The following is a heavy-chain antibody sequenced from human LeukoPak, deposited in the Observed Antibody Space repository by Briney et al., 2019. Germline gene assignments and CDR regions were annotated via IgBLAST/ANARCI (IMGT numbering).Heavy chain of an antibody. V-gene: IGHV3-7*01. CDR1: GFTFSSYW. J-gene: IGHJ4*02. CDR3: ARDLWFGELSPLDY. Sequence: GGSLKLSCAASGFTFSSYWMSWVRQAPGKGLEWVANIKQDGSEKYYVDSVKGRFTISRDNAKNSLYLQMNSLRAEDTAVYYCARDLWFGELSPLDYWGQGTLVTVSS. CDR2: IKQDGSEK. D-gene: IGHD3-10*01.